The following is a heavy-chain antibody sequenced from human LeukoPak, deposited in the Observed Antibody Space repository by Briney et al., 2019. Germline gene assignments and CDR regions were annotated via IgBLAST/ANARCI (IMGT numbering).Heavy chain of an antibody. CDR3: ARKLLYYYDSSGYYPFDY. J-gene: IGHJ4*02. CDR1: GGTFSSYA. V-gene: IGHV1-69*13. D-gene: IGHD3-22*01. Sequence: GASVKVSCKASGGTFSSYAISWVRQAPGHGLEWMGGIIPIFGTANYAQKFQGRVTITADESTSTAYMELSSLRSEDTAVYYCARKLLYYYDSSGYYPFDYWGQGTLVTVSS. CDR2: IIPIFGTA.